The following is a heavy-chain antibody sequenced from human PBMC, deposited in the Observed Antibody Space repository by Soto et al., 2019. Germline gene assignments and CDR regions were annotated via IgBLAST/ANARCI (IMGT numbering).Heavy chain of an antibody. Sequence: SETLSLTCAVYGGSFSGYYWSWIRQPPGKGLEWIGEINHSGSTNYNPSLKGRVTISVDTSKNQFSLKLSSVTAADTAVYYCARGPAAVAGREKKIDYWGQGTLVTVSS. V-gene: IGHV4-34*01. J-gene: IGHJ4*02. CDR2: INHSGST. CDR3: ARGPAAVAGREKKIDY. CDR1: GGSFSGYY. D-gene: IGHD6-19*01.